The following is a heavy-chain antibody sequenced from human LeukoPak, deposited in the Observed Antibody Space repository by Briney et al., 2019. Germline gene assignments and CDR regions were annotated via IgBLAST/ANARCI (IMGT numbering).Heavy chain of an antibody. CDR2: ISYDGSNK. CDR1: GFTFSSYA. D-gene: IGHD6-19*01. V-gene: IGHV3-30*04. Sequence: PGRSLRLSCAASGFTFSSYAMHWVRQAPGKGLEWVVVISYDGSNKYYADSVKGRFTISRDNSKNTLYLQMNSLRAEDTAVYYCARETAVAICDYWGQGTLVTVSS. CDR3: ARETAVAICDY. J-gene: IGHJ4*02.